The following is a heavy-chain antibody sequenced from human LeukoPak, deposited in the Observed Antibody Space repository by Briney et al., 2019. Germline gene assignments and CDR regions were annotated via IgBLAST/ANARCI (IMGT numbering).Heavy chain of an antibody. D-gene: IGHD6-13*01. J-gene: IGHJ6*02. Sequence: MPSETLSLTCSVSGYSISSGYYWGWIRQPPGKGLEWIGSIYHSGTTYYNPSLKSRVTISVDTSKNQFSLKLSSVTAADTAVYYCARHQQLVRYYYYYGMDVWGQGTTVTVSS. CDR3: ARHQQLVRYYYYYGMDV. CDR1: GYSISSGYY. V-gene: IGHV4-38-2*01. CDR2: IYHSGTT.